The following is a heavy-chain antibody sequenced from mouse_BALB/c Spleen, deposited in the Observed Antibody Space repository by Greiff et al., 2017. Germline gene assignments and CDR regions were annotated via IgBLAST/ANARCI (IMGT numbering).Heavy chain of an antibody. J-gene: IGHJ4*01. Sequence: EVKLEESGPGLVKPSQSLSLTCTVTGYSITSDYAWNWIRQFPGNKLEWMGYISYSGSTSYNPSLKSRISITRDTSKNQFFLQLNSVTTEDTATYYCARGKRDTARPAMDYWGQGTSVTVSS. CDR1: GYSITSDYA. CDR2: ISYSGST. D-gene: IGHD3-1*01. V-gene: IGHV3-2*02. CDR3: ARGKRDTARPAMDY.